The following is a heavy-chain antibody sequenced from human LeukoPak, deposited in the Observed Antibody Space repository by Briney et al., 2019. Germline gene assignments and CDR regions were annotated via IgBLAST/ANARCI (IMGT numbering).Heavy chain of an antibody. Sequence: PGGSLRLSCAASGFTFSSYAMSWVRQAPGKGLEWASTFSGGGGKTYYADSVKGRFTISRDNSKNTLYLQMNSLRAEDTAVYYCAKVQTPGGYYFDYWGQGTLVTVSS. CDR3: AKVQTPGGYYFDY. CDR1: GFTFSSYA. V-gene: IGHV3-23*01. J-gene: IGHJ4*02. CDR2: FSGGGGKT. D-gene: IGHD1-26*01.